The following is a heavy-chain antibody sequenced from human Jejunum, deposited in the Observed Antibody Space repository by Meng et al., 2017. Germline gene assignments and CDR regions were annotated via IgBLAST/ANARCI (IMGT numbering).Heavy chain of an antibody. J-gene: IGHJ4*02. D-gene: IGHD4-11*01. CDR2: ISSGADWI. CDR1: GFTVSSHS. Sequence: VRVVESGGGLVKPGVYLRRSCAACGFTVSSHSMNWVRQAPGKGLEGVSAISSGADWIYYADSVKGRFTISRDDAKNSVHLQMHSLRAEDTAVYYCATGSLLDGILVTTITGADYWGLGTLVTVSS. V-gene: IGHV3-21*01. CDR3: ATGSLLDGILVTTITGADY.